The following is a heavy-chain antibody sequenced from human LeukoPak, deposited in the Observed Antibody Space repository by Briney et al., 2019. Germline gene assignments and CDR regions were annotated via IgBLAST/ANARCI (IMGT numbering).Heavy chain of an antibody. Sequence: SATLSLTCAVHGGSFSGYLWSWIRQPPGEGLEWIGEINHSGSTNYNPSLKSRVTISVDTSKNQFSLKVSSVTAADTGVYYCARGSASQGYYYYMDVWDKGTTVTVSS. CDR2: INHSGST. CDR1: GGSFSGYL. CDR3: ARGSASQGYYYYMDV. J-gene: IGHJ6*03. V-gene: IGHV4-34*01.